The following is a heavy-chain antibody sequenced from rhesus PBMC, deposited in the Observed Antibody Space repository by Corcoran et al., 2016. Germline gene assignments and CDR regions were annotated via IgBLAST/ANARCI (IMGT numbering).Heavy chain of an antibody. V-gene: IGHV4-173*01. D-gene: IGHD2-21*01. CDR1: GGSISSHY. Sequence: QLQLQESGPGLVKPSETLSLTCAVSGGSISSHYWSWIRQPQGKGLEWIGRIFGSGGPIDSTPSLKSRITLSTDTSKNQFSLQLKSVTAADTAVYYCVRGCSGIGCPLVNIDYWGQGVLVTVS. CDR2: IFGSGGPI. J-gene: IGHJ4*01. CDR3: VRGCSGIGCPLVNIDY.